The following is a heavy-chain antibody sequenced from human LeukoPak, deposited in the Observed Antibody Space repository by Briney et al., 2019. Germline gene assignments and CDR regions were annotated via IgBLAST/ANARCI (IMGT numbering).Heavy chain of an antibody. D-gene: IGHD1-7*01. CDR2: ISGYNGDT. V-gene: IGHV1-18*01. Sequence: ASVKVACKTSGYTFSNYGINWVRQAPGQGLEWMGWISGYNGDTKYAQKLQGRVTMTTDTSTNTACMELTSLRSDDTAVYYCARGETGTSFDWFDPWGQGTLVTVSS. CDR1: GYTFSNYG. CDR3: ARGETGTSFDWFDP. J-gene: IGHJ5*02.